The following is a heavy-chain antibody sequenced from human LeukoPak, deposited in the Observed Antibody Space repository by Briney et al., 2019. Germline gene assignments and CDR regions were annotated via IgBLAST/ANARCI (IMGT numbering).Heavy chain of an antibody. D-gene: IGHD2-15*01. J-gene: IGHJ4*02. Sequence: SETLSLTCTVSGGSISSSSYYWGWIRQPPGKGLEWIGSIYYSGSTYYNPSLKSRVTISVDTSKNQFSLKLSSVTAADTAVYYCARGGIRGIFDYWGQGTLVTVSS. V-gene: IGHV4-39*07. CDR2: IYYSGST. CDR3: ARGGIRGIFDY. CDR1: GGSISSSSYY.